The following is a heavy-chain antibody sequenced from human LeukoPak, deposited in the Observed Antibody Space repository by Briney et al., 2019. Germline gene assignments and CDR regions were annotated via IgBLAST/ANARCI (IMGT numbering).Heavy chain of an antibody. CDR2: IDWDDDK. Sequence: SGPALVKPTQTLTLTCTFSGFSLSTSGMCVSWIRQPPGKALEWLARIDWDDDKYYSTSLKTRLTISKDTSKNRVVLTMTNMDPVDTATYYCARIHYYDSSGYYPLFDYWGQGTLVTVSS. V-gene: IGHV2-70*11. J-gene: IGHJ4*02. D-gene: IGHD3-22*01. CDR1: GFSLSTSGMC. CDR3: ARIHYYDSSGYYPLFDY.